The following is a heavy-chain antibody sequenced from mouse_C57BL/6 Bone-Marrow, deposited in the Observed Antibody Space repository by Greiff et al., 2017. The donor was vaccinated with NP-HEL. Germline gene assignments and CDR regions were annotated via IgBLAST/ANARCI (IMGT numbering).Heavy chain of an antibody. CDR2: INPNYGTT. V-gene: IGHV1-39*01. CDR1: GYSFTDYN. Sequence: EVQLQQSGPELVKPGASVKISCKASGYSFTDYNMNWVKQSNGKSLEWIGVINPNYGTTSYNQKFKGKATLTVDQSSSTAYIQLNSLTSEDAAVYYCARGGYYSNYGAWFAYWGQGTLVTVSA. CDR3: ARGGYYSNYGAWFAY. J-gene: IGHJ3*01. D-gene: IGHD2-5*01.